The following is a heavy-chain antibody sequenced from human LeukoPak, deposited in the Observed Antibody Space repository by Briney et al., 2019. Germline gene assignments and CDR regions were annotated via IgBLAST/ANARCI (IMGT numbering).Heavy chain of an antibody. CDR2: INSNSGGT. CDR3: ARGGSGSGYLYYFDY. J-gene: IGHJ4*02. CDR1: GYSFTDYS. V-gene: IGHV1-2*06. D-gene: IGHD3-10*01. Sequence: ASVKVSCKASGYSFTDYSIHWVRQAPGQGLEWMGRINSNSGGTTYAQNFQGRVTMTRDTSINTVYMELSGVTSDDTAVYYCARGGSGSGYLYYFDYWGQGTLVSAPS.